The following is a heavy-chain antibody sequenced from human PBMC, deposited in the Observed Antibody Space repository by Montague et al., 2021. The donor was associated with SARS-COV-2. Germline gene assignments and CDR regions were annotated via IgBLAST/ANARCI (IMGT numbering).Heavy chain of an antibody. D-gene: IGHD4-11*01. CDR2: IYYSGTI. V-gene: IGHV4-59*04. CDR3: AKNFHEFSKTFDS. CDR1: GDSISGYS. J-gene: IGHJ4*02. Sequence: SETLSLTCSVSGDSISGYSWSWIRQPPGKGLEWIATIYYSGTIDYNPTLKSRVNVSIDTSKSQFSLTLHSVTATDTAVYYCAKNFHEFSKTFDSWGQGTLVTV.